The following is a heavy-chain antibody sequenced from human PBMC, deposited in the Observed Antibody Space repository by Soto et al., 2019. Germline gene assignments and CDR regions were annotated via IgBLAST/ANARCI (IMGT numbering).Heavy chain of an antibody. CDR1: GXTFSSXX. CDR3: AKGRHPYYYGEDPNAFDI. CDR2: IXGSGGSP. J-gene: IGHJ3*02. V-gene: IGHV3-23*01. Sequence: GGSLRLSCXASGXTFSSXXMSXXRQAPGKGLEWVSXIXGSGGSPTYADSVKGRFTISRDNSKNTLYLQMNSLRAEDTAVYYCAKGRHPYYYGEDPNAFDIWGQGTMVTVSS. D-gene: IGHD4-17*01.